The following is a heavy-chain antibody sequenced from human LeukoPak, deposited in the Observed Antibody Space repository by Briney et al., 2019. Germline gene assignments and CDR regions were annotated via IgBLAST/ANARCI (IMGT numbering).Heavy chain of an antibody. Sequence: GGSLRLSCVASRFTFSNYWMHWGRQAPGEGLVWVSRINPDGGVTNYADSVKGRFTISRDNGKNTLYLQMNSLRAEDTAVYFCGRSAIGTYYRDYWGQGTLVTVSS. V-gene: IGHV3-74*01. J-gene: IGHJ4*02. D-gene: IGHD1-26*01. CDR2: INPDGGVT. CDR3: GRSAIGTYYRDY. CDR1: RFTFSNYW.